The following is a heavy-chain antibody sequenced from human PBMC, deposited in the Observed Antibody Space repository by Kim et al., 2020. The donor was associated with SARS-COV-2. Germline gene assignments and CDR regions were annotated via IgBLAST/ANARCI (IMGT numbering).Heavy chain of an antibody. CDR2: MDPNSGKT. J-gene: IGHJ6*02. CDR3: AREGGRCGSGWSYYYGMDV. D-gene: IGHD6-19*01. V-gene: IGHV1-8*01. CDR1: GYTFTSYD. Sequence: ASVKVSCKASGYTFTSYDINWVRQATGQGLEWMGYMDPNSGKTGYAQKFQGRVTMTRNTSISTAYMELSSLRFEDTAVYYCAREGGRCGSGWSYYYGMDVWGQGTTVTVSS.